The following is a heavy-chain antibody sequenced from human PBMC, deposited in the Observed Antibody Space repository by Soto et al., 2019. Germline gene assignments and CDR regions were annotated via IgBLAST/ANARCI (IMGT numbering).Heavy chain of an antibody. CDR1: GFTFSNYG. J-gene: IGHJ4*02. CDR2: ISKDGSIK. CDR3: AKSVDPSPIGFLFDF. Sequence: QVQLVESGGGVVQPGMSLRLSCAASGFTFSNYGMHWVRQAPGKGLDWVAVISKDGSIKDEAESVRGRFTISRDNYQNTLFLQMNSLSAEDTAVYYCAKSVDPSPIGFLFDFWGQGTHVTVSS. D-gene: IGHD2-21*01. V-gene: IGHV3-30*18.